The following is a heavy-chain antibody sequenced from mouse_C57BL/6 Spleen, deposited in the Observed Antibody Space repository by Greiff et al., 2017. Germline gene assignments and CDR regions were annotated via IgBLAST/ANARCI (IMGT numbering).Heavy chain of an antibody. CDR2: IYPSDSET. V-gene: IGHV1-61*01. D-gene: IGHD2-4*01. CDR3: ARLEYYDYAMDY. CDR1: GYTFTSYW. J-gene: IGHJ4*01. Sequence: QVQLQQPGAELVRPGSSVKLSCKASGYTFTSYWMDWVKQRPGQGLEWIGNIYPSDSETPYNQKFKDKATLTVDKSSSTAYMQLSSLTSEDSAVYYCARLEYYDYAMDYWGQGTSGTVSS.